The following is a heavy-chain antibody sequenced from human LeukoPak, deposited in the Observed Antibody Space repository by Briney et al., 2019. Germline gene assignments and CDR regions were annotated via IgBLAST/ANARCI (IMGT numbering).Heavy chain of an antibody. CDR2: ISDSGIDSGTT. D-gene: IGHD3-10*01. CDR1: GYSISSVNY. V-gene: IGHV4-38-2*02. CDR3: ASHNYYGSGSFDY. Sequence: SETLSLTCTVSGYSISSVNYWGFIRQPPGKGLEWIGSISDSGIDSGTTYYNPFLKSRVTISVDTSKNQFSLKLSSVTAADTAVYYCASHNYYGSGSFDYWGQGTLVTVSS. J-gene: IGHJ4*02.